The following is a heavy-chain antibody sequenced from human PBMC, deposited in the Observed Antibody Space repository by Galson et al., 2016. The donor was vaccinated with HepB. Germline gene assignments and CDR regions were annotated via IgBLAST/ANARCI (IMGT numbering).Heavy chain of an antibody. Sequence: SETLSLTCTVSGDSVSSDGYYWNWVRQAPGKGLEWMANMKYIVNTNFNPSLKSRITISVDTSKNQFSLKLTSVTAADTAVYFCARESRSTWNYLDSWGQGTLVTVSS. CDR3: ARESRSTWNYLDS. CDR1: GDSVSSDGYY. J-gene: IGHJ4*02. D-gene: IGHD1-26*01. V-gene: IGHV4-61*08. CDR2: MKYIVNT.